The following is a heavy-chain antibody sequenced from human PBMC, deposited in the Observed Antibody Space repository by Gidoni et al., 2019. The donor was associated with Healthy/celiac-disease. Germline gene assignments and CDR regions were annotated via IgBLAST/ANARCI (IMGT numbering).Heavy chain of an antibody. J-gene: IGHJ2*01. CDR3: ARVYYYDSSGYYFPSDWYFDL. D-gene: IGHD3-22*01. CDR2: ISAYNGNT. V-gene: IGHV1-18*01. CDR1: GYTFTSYG. Sequence: QVQLVQSGAEVKKPGASVKVSCKASGYTFTSYGISWVRQAPGQGLEWMGWISAYNGNTNYAQKLQGRVTMTTDTSTSTAYMELRSLRSDDTAVYYCARVYYYDSSGYYFPSDWYFDLWGRGTLVTVSS.